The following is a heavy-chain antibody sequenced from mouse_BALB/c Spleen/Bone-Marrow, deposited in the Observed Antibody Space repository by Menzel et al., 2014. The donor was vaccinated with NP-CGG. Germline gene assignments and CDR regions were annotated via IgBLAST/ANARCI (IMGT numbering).Heavy chain of an antibody. J-gene: IGHJ4*01. CDR1: GFSLTNYG. CDR3: ARDHGGYGYAMDY. D-gene: IGHD2-14*01. V-gene: IGHV2-9*02. Sequence: QVQLKESGPGLVAPSQSLSITCAVSGFSLTNYGVHWVRQPPGKLEWLGVIWAGGSTNYNSTLMSRLSISKDNSKSQVFLKMNSLQTDDTAMYYCARDHGGYGYAMDYWGQGTSVTVSS. CDR2: IWAGGST.